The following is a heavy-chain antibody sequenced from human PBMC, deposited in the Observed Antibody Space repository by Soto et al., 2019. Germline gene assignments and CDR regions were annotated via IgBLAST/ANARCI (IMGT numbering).Heavy chain of an antibody. CDR2: IYYSGST. Sequence: SETLSLTCTVSGGSISSGDYYWSWIRQPPGKGLEWIGYIYYSGSTYYNPSLKSRVTISVDTSKNQFSLKLSSVTAADTAVYYCARGDYDSSGYHYGMDVWGQGTTVTVSS. V-gene: IGHV4-30-4*01. J-gene: IGHJ6*02. CDR3: ARGDYDSSGYHYGMDV. D-gene: IGHD3-22*01. CDR1: GGSISSGDYY.